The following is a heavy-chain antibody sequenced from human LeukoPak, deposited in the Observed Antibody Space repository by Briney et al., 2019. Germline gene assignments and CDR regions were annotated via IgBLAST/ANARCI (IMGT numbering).Heavy chain of an antibody. J-gene: IGHJ3*02. CDR3: ARRYSSGWFGGAFDI. V-gene: IGHV1-18*01. CDR2: ISAYNGNT. D-gene: IGHD6-19*01. CDR1: GYTFTSYG. Sequence: GESLKVSCKASGYTFTSYGISWVRQAPGQGLEWMGWISAYNGNTNYAQKLQGRVTMTTDTSTSTAYMELRSLRSDDTAVYYCARRYSSGWFGGAFDIWGQGTMVTVSS.